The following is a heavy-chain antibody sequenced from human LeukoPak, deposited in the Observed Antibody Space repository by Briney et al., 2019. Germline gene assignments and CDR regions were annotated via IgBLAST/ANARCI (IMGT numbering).Heavy chain of an antibody. CDR3: ARYSGREYYDSSGYSPLNWFDP. Sequence: GESLKISCKGSGYSFTSYWISWVRQMPGKGLEWIGRIDPSDSYTNYSPSFQGHVTISADKSISTAYLQWSSLKASDTAMYYCARYSGREYYDSSGYSPLNWFDPWGQGTLVTVSS. V-gene: IGHV5-10-1*01. CDR1: GYSFTSYW. CDR2: IDPSDSYT. J-gene: IGHJ5*02. D-gene: IGHD3-22*01.